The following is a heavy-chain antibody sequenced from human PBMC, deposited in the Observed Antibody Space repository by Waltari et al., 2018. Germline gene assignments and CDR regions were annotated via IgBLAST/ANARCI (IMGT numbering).Heavy chain of an antibody. J-gene: IGHJ5*02. V-gene: IGHV4-39*01. CDR3: ARHQDWVVVSATWFDP. Sequence: QLRLQESGPGLVKPSDTLSLTCTVSGGSISSTNYYWGWIRQPPGKGLEWFGSIYYSGNTYYNPSLKSRVTMSADTSKNQFSLKLSSVTAADTAVYYCARHQDWVVVSATWFDPWGQGTLVTVSS. CDR1: GGSISSTNYY. D-gene: IGHD2-21*02. CDR2: IYYSGNT.